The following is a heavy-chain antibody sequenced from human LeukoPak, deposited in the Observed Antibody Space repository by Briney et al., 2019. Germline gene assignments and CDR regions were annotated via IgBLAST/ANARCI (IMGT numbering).Heavy chain of an antibody. CDR1: AFTFSSYG. D-gene: IGHD2-2*01. J-gene: IGHJ5*02. V-gene: IGHV3-33*06. CDR2: IWYDGSNK. CDR3: AKESGYAPPGWFDP. Sequence: GESLRLSCAASAFTFSSYGMHWVRQAPGKGLEWLAVIWYDGSNKCYADSAKGRFTISRDNSKNTLYLQMNCLRLEDTAAYYCAKESGYAPPGWFDPWGQGTLVTVSS.